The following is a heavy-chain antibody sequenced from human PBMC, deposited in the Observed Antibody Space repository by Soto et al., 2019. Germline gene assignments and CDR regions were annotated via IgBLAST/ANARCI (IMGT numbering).Heavy chain of an antibody. V-gene: IGHV4-34*01. D-gene: IGHD3-3*02. J-gene: IGHJ4*02. CDR2: INHSGST. CDR3: TRGGGCGHFSAHFDY. Sequence: QVQLQQWGAGLLKPSETMSLTCAVSGGSFSGYFWSWIRQPPGKGLGWFGEINHSGSTYYNPSLGSRVTVVVDPCMSQCSLNLRCVTAEDTAVYFCTRGGGCGHFSAHFDYWGQGTLVTVSS. CDR1: GGSFSGYF.